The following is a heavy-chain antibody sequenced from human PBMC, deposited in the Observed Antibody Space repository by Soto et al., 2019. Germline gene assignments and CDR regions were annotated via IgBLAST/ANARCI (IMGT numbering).Heavy chain of an antibody. Sequence: GASVKVSCKASGYTFTSYGISWVRQAPGQGLEWMGWISAYNGNTNYAQKLQGRVTMTTDTSTSTAYVELRSLRSDDTAVYYCARLTSEYSSGWHYYYYYYMDVWGKGTTVTVSS. J-gene: IGHJ6*03. CDR1: GYTFTSYG. D-gene: IGHD6-19*01. CDR2: ISAYNGNT. CDR3: ARLTSEYSSGWHYYYYYYMDV. V-gene: IGHV1-18*01.